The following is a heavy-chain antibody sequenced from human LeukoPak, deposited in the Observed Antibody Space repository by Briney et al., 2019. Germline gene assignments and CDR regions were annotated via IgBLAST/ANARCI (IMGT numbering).Heavy chain of an antibody. J-gene: IGHJ4*02. CDR3: ARDPVYGSGSYLLFDY. V-gene: IGHV3-30-3*01. CDR2: ISYDGSNK. Sequence: GRSLRLSCAASGFTFSSYAMHWVRQAPGKGLEWVAVISYDGSNKYYADSVKGRFTISRDNSKNTLYLQMNSLRAEDTAVYYCARDPVYGSGSYLLFDYWGRGTLVTVAS. CDR1: GFTFSSYA. D-gene: IGHD3-10*01.